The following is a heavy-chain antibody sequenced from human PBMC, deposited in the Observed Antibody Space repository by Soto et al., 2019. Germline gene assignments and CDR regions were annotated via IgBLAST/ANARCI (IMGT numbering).Heavy chain of an antibody. D-gene: IGHD2-8*01. J-gene: IGHJ5*02. CDR1: GGSISSSSYY. CDR3: VSLIVLMVYAPGGPFDP. CDR2: IYYSGST. V-gene: IGHV4-39*01. Sequence: QLQLQESGPGLVKPSETLSLTCTVSGGSISSSSYYWGWIRQPPGKGLEWIGSIYYSGSTYYNPSLKSRVTISVDTSKNQFSLKLSSVTAADTAVYYCVSLIVLMVYAPGGPFDPWGQGTLVTVSS.